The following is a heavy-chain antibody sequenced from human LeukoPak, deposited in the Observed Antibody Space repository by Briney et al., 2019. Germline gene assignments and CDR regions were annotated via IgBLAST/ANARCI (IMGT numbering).Heavy chain of an antibody. CDR3: ARDVPGLQYYFDY. D-gene: IGHD4-11*01. CDR1: GFTFSSYS. CDR2: ISSSSSYI. Sequence: GGSLRLSCAASGFTFSSYSMNWVRQAPGKGLEWVSSISSSSSYIYYADSVKGRFTISRDNAKNSLYLQMNGLRAEDTAVYYCARDVPGLQYYFDYWGQGTLVTVSS. V-gene: IGHV3-21*01. J-gene: IGHJ4*02.